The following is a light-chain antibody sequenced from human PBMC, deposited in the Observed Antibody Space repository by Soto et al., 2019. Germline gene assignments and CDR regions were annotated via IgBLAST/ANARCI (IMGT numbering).Light chain of an antibody. Sequence: QSALTQPASVSGSPGQSITISCTGTSSDVGGYNYVCWYQQHPGKAPKLMIYDVSNRPLGVSNRFSGSKSGNTASLTISGLQAEDEADYYSSSYTSSTPYVFGPGTKLTVL. V-gene: IGLV2-14*01. J-gene: IGLJ1*01. CDR2: DVS. CDR1: SSDVGGYNY. CDR3: SSYTSSTPYV.